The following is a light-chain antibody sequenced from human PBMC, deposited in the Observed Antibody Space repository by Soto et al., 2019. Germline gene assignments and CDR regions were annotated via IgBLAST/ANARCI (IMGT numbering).Light chain of an antibody. Sequence: EIVLAQSPGTLSLSPGERATLSCRASQSVTNSFLAWYQQKPGQAPRLVIYGASTRVTGIPARFSGSGSGTDFILTINRLEPEDFAVYYCQEFASNFGGGTKVDIK. J-gene: IGKJ4*01. CDR3: QEFASN. CDR2: GAS. V-gene: IGKV3-20*01. CDR1: QSVTNSF.